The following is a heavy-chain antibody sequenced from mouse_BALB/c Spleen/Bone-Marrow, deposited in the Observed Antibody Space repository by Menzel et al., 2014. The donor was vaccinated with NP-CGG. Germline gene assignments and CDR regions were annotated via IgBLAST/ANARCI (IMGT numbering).Heavy chain of an antibody. Sequence: EVQLVESGPELVKPGSSMKISCKASGYSFTGYTMNWVKQSHGKNLEWIGLINPYNGGTSYNQKFKGKATLTVNKSSSPAYMELLSLTSEDSAVYYCARENYGSSYGFAYWGQGTQVTVSA. CDR1: GYSFTGYT. CDR2: INPYNGGT. CDR3: ARENYGSSYGFAY. V-gene: IGHV1-26*01. J-gene: IGHJ3*01. D-gene: IGHD1-1*01.